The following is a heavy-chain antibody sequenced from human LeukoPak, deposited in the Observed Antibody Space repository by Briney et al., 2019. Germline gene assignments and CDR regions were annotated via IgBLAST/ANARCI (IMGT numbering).Heavy chain of an antibody. Sequence: ASVKLPCKASRDTFTSYDINWVRQATGPGLEWMGWMNPNSGNTGYAQKFQGRVTMTRNTSISTVYMELSSLRSEDTAVYYCARGRGSSLGWNCWGQGTLVTVGS. CDR1: RDTFTSYD. D-gene: IGHD6-6*01. CDR2: MNPNSGNT. J-gene: IGHJ4*02. CDR3: ARGRGSSLGWNC. V-gene: IGHV1-8*01.